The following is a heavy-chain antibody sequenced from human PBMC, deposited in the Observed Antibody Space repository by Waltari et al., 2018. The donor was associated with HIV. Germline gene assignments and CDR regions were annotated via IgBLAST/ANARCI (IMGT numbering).Heavy chain of an antibody. J-gene: IGHJ3*02. CDR3: ARVGMENAFDI. D-gene: IGHD1-20*01. CDR2: IYSGCST. V-gene: IGHV3-53*01. Sequence: EVQLVESGGGLIQPGGSLRLSCAASGFTVSSNYMSWVRQAPGKGMGWVSVIYSGCSTYYADSVKGRFTISRDNSKNTLYLQMNSLRAEDTAVYYCARVGMENAFDIWGQGTMVTVSS. CDR1: GFTVSSNY.